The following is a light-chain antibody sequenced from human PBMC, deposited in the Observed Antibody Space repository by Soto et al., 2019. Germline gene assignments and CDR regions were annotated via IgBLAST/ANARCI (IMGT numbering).Light chain of an antibody. CDR3: QSYDSSLV. CDR2: GNI. J-gene: IGLJ2*01. CDR1: SSNIGAGYD. V-gene: IGLV1-40*01. Sequence: QSVLTQPPSVSGAPGQRVTISCTGSSSNIGAGYDVHWYQQLPGTAPKHLIYGNINRPSGVPDRFSGSKSGTSASLAITGLRAEDEADYYCQSYDSSLVFGGGTKVTVL.